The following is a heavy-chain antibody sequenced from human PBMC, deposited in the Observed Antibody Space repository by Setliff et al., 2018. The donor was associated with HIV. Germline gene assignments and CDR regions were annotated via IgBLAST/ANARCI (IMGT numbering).Heavy chain of an antibody. CDR1: GGSFSGYY. D-gene: IGHD3-22*01. CDR2: INHGGNS. V-gene: IGHV4-34*01. J-gene: IGHJ4*02. Sequence: SETLSLTCAVYGGSFSGYYWSCIRQPPGKGLEWIGEINHGGNSNYNPSLKSRVTMSVDTSKNHLSLKLFSVTAADTAVYYCARSGDYYESSGYYRYWGQGALVTVSS. CDR3: ARSGDYYESSGYYRY.